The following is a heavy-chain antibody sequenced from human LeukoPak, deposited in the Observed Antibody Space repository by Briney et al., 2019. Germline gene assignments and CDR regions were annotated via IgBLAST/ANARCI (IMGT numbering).Heavy chain of an antibody. Sequence: GGSLRLSCAASGFTFSSYSMNWVRQAPGKGLEWVSYISTSSSTIYYADSVKGRFTISTDNAKNSLSLQMSSLRDEDTAVYYCARGGEGLVLVPPHFDYWGQGTLVTVSS. CDR3: ARGGEGLVLVPPHFDY. CDR2: ISTSSSTI. CDR1: GFTFSSYS. V-gene: IGHV3-48*02. J-gene: IGHJ4*02. D-gene: IGHD2-2*01.